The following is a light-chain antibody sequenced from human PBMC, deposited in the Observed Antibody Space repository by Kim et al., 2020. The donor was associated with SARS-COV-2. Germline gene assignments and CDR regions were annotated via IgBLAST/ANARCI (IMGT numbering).Light chain of an antibody. CDR2: DVS. J-gene: IGLJ1*01. V-gene: IGLV2-14*03. CDR1: RSDGGVYTS. CDR3: SSHTTSSTYV. Sequence: GQAITIPHPGTRSDGGVYTSVSWYHQHPGKAPKLMIYDVSARASGVSHRFSGSQSGNTASLTISGLRAEDEADYYCSSHTTSSTYVFGSGTKVTVL.